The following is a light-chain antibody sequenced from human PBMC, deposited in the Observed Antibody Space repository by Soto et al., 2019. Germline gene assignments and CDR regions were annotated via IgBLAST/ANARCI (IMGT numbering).Light chain of an antibody. V-gene: IGLV2-14*01. CDR3: SSYTTSNTPLYV. J-gene: IGLJ1*01. Sequence: QSALTQPRSVSGSPGQSVTISCTGTSGDVGGYNYVSWYQQHPGKAPKLMIYEVSNRPSGVSNRFSGSQSGNTASLTISGLQAEDEANYYCSSYTTSNTPLYVFGTGTKLTVL. CDR1: SGDVGGYNY. CDR2: EVS.